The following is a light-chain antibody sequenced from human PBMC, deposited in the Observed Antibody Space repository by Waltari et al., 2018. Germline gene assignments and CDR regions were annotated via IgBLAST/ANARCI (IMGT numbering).Light chain of an antibody. CDR1: SGHSTNV. CDR3: QTGGHGTWV. Sequence: QLVLTQSPSASASLGASVKLTCTLSSGHSTNVVAWLQQQPEKGPRFLRKVNSDGSHTKGDEIPGRFSGSSSGAERYLTISSLQSEDETDYYCQTGGHGTWVFGGGTKLTVL. J-gene: IGLJ3*02. V-gene: IGLV4-69*01. CDR2: VNSDGSH.